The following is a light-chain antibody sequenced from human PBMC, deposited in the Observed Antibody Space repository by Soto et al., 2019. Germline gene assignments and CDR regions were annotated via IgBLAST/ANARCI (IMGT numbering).Light chain of an antibody. CDR2: GAS. CDR1: QSISSH. V-gene: IGKV3-11*01. J-gene: IGKJ4*01. CDR3: QQRINWPLT. Sequence: EIVLTQSPATLSLSPGERATLSCRASQSISSHLAWYQQKPGPAPRLLIYGASNKATGIPTRFSGSGSGTDFTLTISSLEPEDSAVYYCQQRINWPLTFGGGTKVEIK.